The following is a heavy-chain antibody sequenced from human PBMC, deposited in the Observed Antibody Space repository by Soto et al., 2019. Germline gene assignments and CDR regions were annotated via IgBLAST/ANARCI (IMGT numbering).Heavy chain of an antibody. Sequence: ASVKVSCKASGYTFTSYAMHWVRQAPGQRLEWMGWINAGNGNTKYSQKLQGRVTMTTDTSTSTAYMELRSLRSDDTAVYYCARDRVTTVTTWDYWGQGTLVTVSS. CDR2: INAGNGNT. J-gene: IGHJ4*02. D-gene: IGHD4-17*01. CDR1: GYTFTSYA. V-gene: IGHV1-3*01. CDR3: ARDRVTTVTTWDY.